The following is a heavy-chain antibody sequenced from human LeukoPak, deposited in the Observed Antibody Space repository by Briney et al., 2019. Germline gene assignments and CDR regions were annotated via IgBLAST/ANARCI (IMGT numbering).Heavy chain of an antibody. V-gene: IGHV4-34*01. J-gene: IGHJ4*02. D-gene: IGHD1-26*01. Sequence: SETLSLTCAVYGGSFSGYYWSWIRQPPGKGLEWIGEINHSGSTNYNPSLKSRVTISVDTSKNQFSLKLSSVTAADTAVYYCARRRGIEGATYYFDYWGQGTLVTVSS. CDR3: ARRRGIEGATYYFDY. CDR2: INHSGST. CDR1: GGSFSGYY.